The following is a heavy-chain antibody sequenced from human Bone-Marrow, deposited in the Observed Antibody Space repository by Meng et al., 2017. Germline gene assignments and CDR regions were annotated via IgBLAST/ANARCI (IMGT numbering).Heavy chain of an antibody. Sequence: QVQLQQGGAGLLKPSETLSLPCAVYGGSFSGYYWSWIRQPPGKGLEWIGEINHSGSTNYNPSLKSRVTISVDTSKNQFSLKLSSVTAADTAVYYCARGRSSGWYRPEYFQHWGQGTLVTVSS. CDR3: ARGRSSGWYRPEYFQH. J-gene: IGHJ1*01. V-gene: IGHV4-34*01. D-gene: IGHD6-19*01. CDR2: INHSGST. CDR1: GGSFSGYY.